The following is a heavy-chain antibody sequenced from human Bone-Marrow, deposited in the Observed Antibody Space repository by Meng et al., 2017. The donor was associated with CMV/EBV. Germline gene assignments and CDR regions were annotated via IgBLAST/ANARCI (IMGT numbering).Heavy chain of an antibody. V-gene: IGHV1-2*02. CDR3: ARDSSSWGVHYYYGMDV. J-gene: IGHJ6*02. D-gene: IGHD6-13*01. CDR2: INPNSGGT. Sequence: ASVKVSCKASGYTFTGYFMHWVRQAPGQGLEWMGWINPNSGGTNYAQKFQGRVTMTRDTSISTAYMELSRLRSDDTAVYYCARDSSSWGVHYYYGMDVWGQGTTVTV. CDR1: GYTFTGYF.